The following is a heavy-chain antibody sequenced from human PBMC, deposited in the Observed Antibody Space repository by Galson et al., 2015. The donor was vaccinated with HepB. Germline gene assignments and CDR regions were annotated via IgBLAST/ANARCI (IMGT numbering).Heavy chain of an antibody. CDR2: IFWNDIK. CDR1: GFSLTSSGVG. J-gene: IGHJ4*02. CDR3: AHRIPVGGHFFDY. D-gene: IGHD6-19*01. V-gene: IGHV2-5*01. Sequence: PALVKPTQTLTLTCAFSGFSLTSSGVGVGWVRQPPGKALEWLTLIFWNDIKHYNPSLKSRLTITKDTSKNQVVLTLINMDPVDTATYYCAHRIPVGGHFFDYWGQGTLVTVSS.